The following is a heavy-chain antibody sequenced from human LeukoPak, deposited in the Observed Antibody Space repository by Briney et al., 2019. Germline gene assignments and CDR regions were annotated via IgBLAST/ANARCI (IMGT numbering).Heavy chain of an antibody. J-gene: IGHJ3*02. CDR2: IYYSGST. Sequence: SETLSLTCTVSGGSISSYYWSWIRQSPGKGLEWIGYIYYSGSTNYNPSLESRVTISLDTAKNQFSLKLTSVTAADTAVYYCARYLTIPAQKNDAFDIWGQGTMVTVSS. D-gene: IGHD3-3*01. CDR1: GGSISSYY. V-gene: IGHV4-59*08. CDR3: ARYLTIPAQKNDAFDI.